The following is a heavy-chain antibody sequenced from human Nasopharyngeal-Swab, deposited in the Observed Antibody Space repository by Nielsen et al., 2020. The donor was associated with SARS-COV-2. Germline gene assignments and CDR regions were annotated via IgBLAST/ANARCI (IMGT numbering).Heavy chain of an antibody. Sequence: GESLKISCKGSGYTFSGYWIGWVRQMPGKGLEWMGRIDPSDSYTNYSPSFQGHVTISADKSISTAYLQWSSLKASDTAMYYCARWYSSGWYADYWGQGTLVTVSS. CDR1: GYTFSGYW. CDR3: ARWYSSGWYADY. D-gene: IGHD6-19*01. CDR2: IDPSDSYT. J-gene: IGHJ4*02. V-gene: IGHV5-10-1*01.